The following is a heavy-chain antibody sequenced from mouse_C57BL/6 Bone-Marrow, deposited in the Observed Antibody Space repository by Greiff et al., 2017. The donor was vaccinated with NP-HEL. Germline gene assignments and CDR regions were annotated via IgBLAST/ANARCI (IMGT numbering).Heavy chain of an antibody. J-gene: IGHJ4*01. V-gene: IGHV3-6*01. CDR2: ISYDGSN. D-gene: IGHD1-1*01. Sequence: EVHLVESGPGLVKPSQSLSLTCSVTGYSITSGYYWNWIRQFPGNKLEWMGYISYDGSNNYHPSLKNRISITRDTSKNQFFLKLNSVTTEDTATYYCARESSPYYYAMDYWGQGTSVTVSS. CDR3: ARESSPYYYAMDY. CDR1: GYSITSGYY.